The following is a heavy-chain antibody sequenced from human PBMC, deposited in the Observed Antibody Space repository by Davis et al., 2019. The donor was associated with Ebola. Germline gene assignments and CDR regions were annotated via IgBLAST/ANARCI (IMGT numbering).Heavy chain of an antibody. CDR1: GYTFTSYY. V-gene: IGHV1-46*01. CDR3: ARDLGYCSGGSCYGQLGFDY. J-gene: IGHJ4*02. CDR2: INPSGGSA. Sequence: AASVKVSCKASGYTFTSYYMHWVRQAPGQGLEWMGIINPSGGSASYAQKFQGRVTMTRDTSTSTVYMELSSLRSEDTAVYYWARDLGYCSGGSCYGQLGFDYWGQGTLVTVSS. D-gene: IGHD2-15*01.